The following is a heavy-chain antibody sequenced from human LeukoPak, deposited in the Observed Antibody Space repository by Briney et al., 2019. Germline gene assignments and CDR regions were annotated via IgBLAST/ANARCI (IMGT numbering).Heavy chain of an antibody. CDR3: ARNRDGYNSFDY. V-gene: IGHV4-31*03. CDR2: IYYSGSS. CDR1: GGSINNGGYY. Sequence: SQTLSLTCTVSGGSINNGGYYWSWIRQHPGKGLEWIGYIYYSGSSYYNPSLRSRVTISVDTSKNHFSLKPSPVTAADTAVYYCARNRDGYNSFDYWGQGTLVTVSS. J-gene: IGHJ4*02. D-gene: IGHD5-24*01.